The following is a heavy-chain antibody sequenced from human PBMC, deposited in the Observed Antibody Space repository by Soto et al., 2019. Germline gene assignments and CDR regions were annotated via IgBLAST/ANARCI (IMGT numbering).Heavy chain of an antibody. V-gene: IGHV4-34*01. CDR2: INHSGST. J-gene: IGHJ1*01. CDR3: ARGPHAPTYYDFWSGYYTGKYFQH. D-gene: IGHD3-3*01. CDR1: GGSFSGYY. Sequence: SETLSLTCAVYGGSFSGYYWSWIRQPPGKGLEWIGEINHSGSTNYNPSLKSRVTISVDTSKNQFSLKLSSVTAADTAVYYCARGPHAPTYYDFWSGYYTGKYFQHWGQGTLVTVSS.